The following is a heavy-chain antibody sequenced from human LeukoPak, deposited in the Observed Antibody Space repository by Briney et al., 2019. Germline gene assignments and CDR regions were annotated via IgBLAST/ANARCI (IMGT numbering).Heavy chain of an antibody. CDR2: ISGSGGST. CDR1: GFTFSSYA. D-gene: IGHD6-13*01. Sequence: GGSLRLSCAASGFTFSSYAMSWVRQAPGKGLEWVSSISGSGGSTYYADSVKGRFTISRDNSKNTLYLQMNSLRAEDTAVYYCAKDQVSAAGYYYFDYWGQGTLVTVSS. CDR3: AKDQVSAAGYYYFDY. V-gene: IGHV3-23*01. J-gene: IGHJ4*02.